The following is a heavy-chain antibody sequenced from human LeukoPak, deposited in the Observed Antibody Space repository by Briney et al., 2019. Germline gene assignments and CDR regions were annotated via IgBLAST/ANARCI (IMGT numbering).Heavy chain of an antibody. CDR1: RFTFSSYA. V-gene: IGHV3-23*01. D-gene: IGHD3-22*01. Sequence: GGSLRLSCAASRFTFSSYAMSWVRQAPGKGLEWVSAISGSGGSTYYADSVKGRFTISRDNSKNTLYLQMNSLRAEDTAVYYCAKQGESGYYQTPIDYWGQGTLVTVSS. CDR2: ISGSGGST. J-gene: IGHJ4*02. CDR3: AKQGESGYYQTPIDY.